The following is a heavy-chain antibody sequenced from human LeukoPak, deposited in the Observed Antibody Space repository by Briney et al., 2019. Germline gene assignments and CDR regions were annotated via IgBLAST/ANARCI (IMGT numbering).Heavy chain of an antibody. V-gene: IGHV3-30*18. CDR3: AKGGGLGYCSGGSCYSNHWFDP. D-gene: IGHD2-15*01. Sequence: GGSLRLSCAASGFTFSSYGMHWVRQAPGKGLEWVAVISYDGSNKYYADSVKGRFTISRDNSKNTLYLQMNSLRAEDTAVYYCAKGGGLGYCSGGSCYSNHWFDPWGQGTLVTVSS. CDR2: ISYDGSNK. CDR1: GFTFSSYG. J-gene: IGHJ5*02.